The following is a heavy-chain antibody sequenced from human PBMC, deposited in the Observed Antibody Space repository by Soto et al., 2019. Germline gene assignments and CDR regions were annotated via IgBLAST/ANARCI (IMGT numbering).Heavy chain of an antibody. D-gene: IGHD3-9*01. V-gene: IGHV5-51*01. CDR2: IYPGDSDT. Sequence: GAPLNFCWRGSGCSFTSFWVGWVRQMRGKVVEWMGIIYPGDSDTRYSPSFQGQVTISADKSISTAYLQWSSLKASDTAMYYCASTNYDILTGYYYYYGMDVWGQGTTVTVSS. CDR1: GCSFTSFW. CDR3: ASTNYDILTGYYYYYGMDV. J-gene: IGHJ6*02.